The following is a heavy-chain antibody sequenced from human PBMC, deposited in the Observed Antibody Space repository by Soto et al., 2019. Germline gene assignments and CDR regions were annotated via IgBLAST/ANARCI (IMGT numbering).Heavy chain of an antibody. D-gene: IGHD6-19*01. CDR3: AKTFFSGWYRSGDY. CDR2: ISGSGGST. V-gene: IGHV3-23*01. CDR1: GFTFSSYA. Sequence: EVQLLESGGGLVQPGGSLRLSCAASGFTFSSYAMSWVRQAPGKGLAWVSAISGSGGSTYYADSVKGRFTISRDNSKNTLYLQMNSLRAEDTAVYYCAKTFFSGWYRSGDYWGQGTLVTVSS. J-gene: IGHJ4*02.